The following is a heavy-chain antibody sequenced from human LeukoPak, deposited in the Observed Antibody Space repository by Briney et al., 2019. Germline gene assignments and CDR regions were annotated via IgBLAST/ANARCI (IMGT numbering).Heavy chain of an antibody. D-gene: IGHD3-9*01. Sequence: PGGSLRLSCAASGFTVSSNYMSWVRQAPGKGLEWVSVIYSGGSIYYADSVKGRFTISRDNSKNTLYLQMNSLRAEDTAVYYCARAYYDILTGYDYFDYWGQGTLVTVSS. J-gene: IGHJ4*02. CDR2: IYSGGSI. CDR1: GFTVSSNY. V-gene: IGHV3-66*01. CDR3: ARAYYDILTGYDYFDY.